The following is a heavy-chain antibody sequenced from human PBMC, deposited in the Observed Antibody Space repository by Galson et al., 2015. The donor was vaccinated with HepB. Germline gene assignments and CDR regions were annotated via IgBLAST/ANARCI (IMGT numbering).Heavy chain of an antibody. J-gene: IGHJ4*02. V-gene: IGHV3-48*03. CDR3: ATSLLYGAANFDS. CDR1: GFTFSSYE. D-gene: IGHD4-17*01. Sequence: SLRLSCAASGFTFSSYEMNWVRQAPGKGLEWVSYISRSGSTIYYADSVKGRFTISRDNAKNSLYLQMNSLRAEDTAVYYCATSLLYGAANFDSWGQGTMVTVSS. CDR2: ISRSGSTI.